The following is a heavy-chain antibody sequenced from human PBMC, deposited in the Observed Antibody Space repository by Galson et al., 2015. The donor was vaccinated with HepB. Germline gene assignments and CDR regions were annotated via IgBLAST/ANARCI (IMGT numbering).Heavy chain of an antibody. J-gene: IGHJ3*02. Sequence: SVKVSCKASGYTFTGYYMHWVRQAPGQGLERMGWINPNSGGTNYAQKFQGWVTMTRDTSISTAYMELSRLRSDDTAVYYCAREPITGTTLGAFDIWGQGTMVTVSS. V-gene: IGHV1-2*04. CDR1: GYTFTGYY. D-gene: IGHD1-7*01. CDR3: AREPITGTTLGAFDI. CDR2: INPNSGGT.